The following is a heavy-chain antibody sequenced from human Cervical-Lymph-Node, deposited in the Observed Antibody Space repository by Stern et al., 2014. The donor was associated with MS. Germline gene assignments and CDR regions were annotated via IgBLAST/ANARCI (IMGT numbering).Heavy chain of an antibody. CDR3: ARDHSDYGGPQIWFDP. J-gene: IGHJ5*02. D-gene: IGHD4-23*01. V-gene: IGHV3-48*02. CDR2: ISSSSSTI. Sequence: EVQLEESGGGLVQPGGSLRLSCAASGFTFSSYSMNWVRQAPGKGLERVSYISSSSSTIYYADSVKGRFTISRDNAKNSLYLQMNSLRDEDTAVYYCARDHSDYGGPQIWFDPWGQGTLVTVSS. CDR1: GFTFSSYS.